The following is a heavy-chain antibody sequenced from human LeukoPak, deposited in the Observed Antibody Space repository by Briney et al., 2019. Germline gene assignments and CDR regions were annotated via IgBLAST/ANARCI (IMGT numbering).Heavy chain of an antibody. CDR1: GFTFSSYS. J-gene: IGHJ4*02. D-gene: IGHD4-23*01. CDR3: ARTRSKVGTPTFDY. V-gene: IGHV3-21*01. CDR2: ISSSSSYI. Sequence: GGSLRLSCAASGFTFSSYSMNWVRQAPGKGLEWVSSISSSSSYIYYVDSVEGRFTISRDNAKNSLYLQMNSLRDEDTAVYHCARTRSKVGTPTFDYWGQGTLVTVSS.